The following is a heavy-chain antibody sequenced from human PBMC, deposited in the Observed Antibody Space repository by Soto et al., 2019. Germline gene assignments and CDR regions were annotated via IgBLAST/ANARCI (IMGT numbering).Heavy chain of an antibody. CDR3: ARDRQVVVVPAAIYRWFDP. CDR2: IIPVFGTA. V-gene: IGHV1-69*01. Sequence: QVQLVQSGAEVKKPGSSVKVSCKASGGTFSSYAISWVRQAPGQGLEWMGGIIPVFGTANYAQKFQGRVTITANESTSTAYMELGSLRSEDTAVYYCARDRQVVVVPAAIYRWFDPWGQGTLVTVSS. D-gene: IGHD2-2*02. CDR1: GGTFSSYA. J-gene: IGHJ5*02.